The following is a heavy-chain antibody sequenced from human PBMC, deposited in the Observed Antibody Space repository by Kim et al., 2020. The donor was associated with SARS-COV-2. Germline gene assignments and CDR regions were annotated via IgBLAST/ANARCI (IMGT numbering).Heavy chain of an antibody. V-gene: IGHV1-2*02. CDR1: GYTFTDYH. Sequence: ASVKVSCKASGYTFTDYHIHWVRQAPGQGLEWMGWIAPKSGGSTYAQKFQGSVSMTRDTSISTVYLELSRLTSDDTAVYYCTRDRSPHAFEVWGQGTLVTVSS. CDR2: IAPKSGGS. J-gene: IGHJ3*01. CDR3: TRDRSPHAFEV.